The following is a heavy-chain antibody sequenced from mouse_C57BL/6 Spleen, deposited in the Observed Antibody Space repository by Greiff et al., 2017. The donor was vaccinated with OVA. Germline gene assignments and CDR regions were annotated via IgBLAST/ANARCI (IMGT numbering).Heavy chain of an antibody. CDR2: IDPEDGDT. CDR1: GFNINDYY. V-gene: IGHV14-1*01. CDR3: TDWPNGSSCGWYFDV. J-gene: IGHJ1*03. Sequence: EVQLQESGAELVRPGASVKLSCTASGFNINDYYMHWVKQRPEQGLEWIGRIDPEDGDTEYARKFQGKATMTADTSSNTAYLQLSSRTSEDTAVYYCTDWPNGSSCGWYFDVWGTGTTVTVSS. D-gene: IGHD1-1*01.